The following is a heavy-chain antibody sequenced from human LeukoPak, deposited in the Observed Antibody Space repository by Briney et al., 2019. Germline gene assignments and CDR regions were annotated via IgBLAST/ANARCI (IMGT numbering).Heavy chain of an antibody. Sequence: SVKVSCKASGGTFSSYAISWVRQAPGQGLEWMGRIIPILGIANYAQKFQGRVTITADKSTSTAYMELSSLRSEDTAIYYCARYDGGATADFWGQGTLVTVSS. V-gene: IGHV1-69*04. CDR3: ARYDGGATADF. J-gene: IGHJ4*02. CDR1: GGTFSSYA. CDR2: IIPILGIA. D-gene: IGHD1-26*01.